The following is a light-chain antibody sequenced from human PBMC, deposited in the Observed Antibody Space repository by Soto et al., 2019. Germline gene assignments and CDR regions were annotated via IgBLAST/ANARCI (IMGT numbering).Light chain of an antibody. CDR1: SSDVGGYNY. CDR2: EVS. CDR3: SSYAGSNNHV. V-gene: IGLV2-8*01. J-gene: IGLJ1*01. Sequence: QAVLSQPRSACGSPGQAVAISCTGTSSDVGGYNYVSWYQQHPGKAPKLMIYEVSKRPSGVPDRFSGSKSGNMASLTVSGLQAADEADYYCSSYAGSNNHVFGTGTKVTAL.